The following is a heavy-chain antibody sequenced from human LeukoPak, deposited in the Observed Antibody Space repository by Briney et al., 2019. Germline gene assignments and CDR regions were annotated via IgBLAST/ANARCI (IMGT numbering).Heavy chain of an antibody. V-gene: IGHV3-30-3*01. CDR2: ISYDGSNK. J-gene: IGHJ4*02. CDR1: GFTFSSYA. Sequence: QSGGSLRLSCAASGFTFSSYAMHWVRQAPGKGLEWVAVISYDGSNKYYADSVKGRFTISRDNSKNTLYLQMNSLRAEDTAVYYCARGGLIVVVPAAYYFDYWGQGTLVTVSS. D-gene: IGHD2-2*01. CDR3: ARGGLIVVVPAAYYFDY.